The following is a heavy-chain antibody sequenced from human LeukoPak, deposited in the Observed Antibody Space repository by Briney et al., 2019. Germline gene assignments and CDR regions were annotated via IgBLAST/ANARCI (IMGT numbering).Heavy chain of an antibody. CDR1: GGTFSSYA. J-gene: IGHJ4*02. CDR3: ARVSPWGYLVDY. Sequence: GASVKVSCKASGGTFSSYAISWVRQAPGQGLEWMGGIIPIFGTANYAQKFQGRVTITADGSTSTAYMELSSLRSEDTAVYYCARVSPWGYLVDYWGQGTLVTVSS. D-gene: IGHD5-12*01. V-gene: IGHV1-69*13. CDR2: IIPIFGTA.